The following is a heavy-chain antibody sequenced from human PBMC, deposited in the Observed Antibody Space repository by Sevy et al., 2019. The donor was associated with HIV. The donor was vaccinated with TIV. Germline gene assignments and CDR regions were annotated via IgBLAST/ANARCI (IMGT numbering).Heavy chain of an antibody. V-gene: IGHV3-23*01. CDR3: AKGDRTFYGMDV. CDR2: LSGSGGST. J-gene: IGHJ6*02. Sequence: GGSLRLSCAASGFTFSTYTMNWVRRAPGKGLEWVSGLSGSGGSTDQADSEKGRFTISRDNSKNTLYLQMNSLRAEDTAVYYCAKGDRTFYGMDVWGQGTTVTVSS. D-gene: IGHD2-15*01. CDR1: GFTFSTYT.